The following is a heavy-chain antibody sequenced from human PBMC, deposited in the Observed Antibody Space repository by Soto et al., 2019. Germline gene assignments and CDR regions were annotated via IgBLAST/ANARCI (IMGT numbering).Heavy chain of an antibody. CDR1: GDSINSSNW. CDR2: IYHSGST. D-gene: IGHD3-22*01. CDR3: ARERLDNSVDYCSHFDY. V-gene: IGHV4-4*02. Sequence: QVQLQESGPGLLRPSGTLSPTCAVSGDSINSSNWWSWVRQPPGKGLEWIGKIYHSGSTNYNPSLKSRVTISVDKSKNQFSLKLSSVTAADTAVYYCARERLDNSVDYCSHFDYWGQGTLVTVSS. J-gene: IGHJ4*02.